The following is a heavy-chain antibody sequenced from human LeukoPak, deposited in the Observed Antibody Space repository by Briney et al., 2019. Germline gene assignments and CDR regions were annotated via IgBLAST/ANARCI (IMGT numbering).Heavy chain of an antibody. J-gene: IGHJ6*02. CDR3: ATCSSTSCYPYYYGMDV. CDR2: INPNSGGT. V-gene: IGHV1-2*02. Sequence: GASVKVSCKASGYTFTGYYMHWVRQAPGQGLEWMGWINPNSGGTNYAQKFQGRVTMTRDTSISTAYMELSRLRSDDTALYYCATCSSTSCYPYYYGMDVWGQGTTVTVSS. D-gene: IGHD2-2*01. CDR1: GYTFTGYY.